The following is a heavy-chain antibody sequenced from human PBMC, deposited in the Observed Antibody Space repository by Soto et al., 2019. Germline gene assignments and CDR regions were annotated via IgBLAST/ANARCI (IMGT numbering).Heavy chain of an antibody. Sequence: ASVKVSCKASGYSFTSTGISWVRQAPGQGLEWMGWINPNSGGTNYAQKFQGRVTMTRDTSISTAYMELSRLRSDDTAVYYCARDGVLLWFGESHDAFDIWGQGTMVTVSS. D-gene: IGHD3-10*01. J-gene: IGHJ3*02. V-gene: IGHV1-2*02. CDR3: ARDGVLLWFGESHDAFDI. CDR1: GYSFTSTG. CDR2: INPNSGGT.